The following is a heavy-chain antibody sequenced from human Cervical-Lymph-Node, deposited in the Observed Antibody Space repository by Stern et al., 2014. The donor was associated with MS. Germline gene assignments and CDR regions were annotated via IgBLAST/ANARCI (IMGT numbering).Heavy chain of an antibody. J-gene: IGHJ4*02. CDR3: ARVRDY. Sequence: QVQLVQSGTEVKKPGASVKVSCKTSGYNFIEYYIHWVRQAPGQGLEWMGWVNPNNGDTNYAQKFRGRIAMTSDTSINTTYMELNRLTSGDIGIYYCARVRDYWGQGALVTVSS. CDR2: VNPNNGDT. V-gene: IGHV1-2*02. CDR1: GYNFIEYY.